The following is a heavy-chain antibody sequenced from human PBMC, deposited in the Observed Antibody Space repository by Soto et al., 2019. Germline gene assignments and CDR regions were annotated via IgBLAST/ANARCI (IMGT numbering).Heavy chain of an antibody. V-gene: IGHV4-59*01. D-gene: IGHD3-22*01. CDR1: GGSISSYY. CDR3: ARDPGHYYDSSGYYAGDYYYYYGMDV. Sequence: PSETLCLTYTVSGGSISSYYWSGIRQPPGKGLEWIGYIYYSGSTNYNPSLKSRVTISVDTSKNQFSLKLSSVTAADTAVYYCARDPGHYYDSSGYYAGDYYYYYGMDVWGQGTTVTVSS. CDR2: IYYSGST. J-gene: IGHJ6*02.